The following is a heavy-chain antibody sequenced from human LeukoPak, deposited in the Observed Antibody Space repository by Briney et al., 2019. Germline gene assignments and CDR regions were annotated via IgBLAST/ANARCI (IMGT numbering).Heavy chain of an antibody. CDR2: MNPNSGNT. CDR3: ARGYSYGPNYYFDY. V-gene: IGHV1-8*01. CDR1: GYTFTSYD. D-gene: IGHD5-18*01. Sequence: ASVKASCKASGYTFTSYDINWVRQATGQGLEWMGWMNPNSGNTGYAQKFQGRVTMTRNTSISTAYMELSSLRSEDTAVYYCARGYSYGPNYYFDYWGQGTLVTVSS. J-gene: IGHJ4*02.